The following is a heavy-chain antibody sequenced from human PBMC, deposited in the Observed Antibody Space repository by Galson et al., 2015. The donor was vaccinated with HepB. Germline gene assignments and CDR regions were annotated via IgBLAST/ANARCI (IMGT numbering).Heavy chain of an antibody. CDR3: ARGNNYYDTSGLGY. CDR1: GFIFSSYW. J-gene: IGHJ4*02. Sequence: SLRLSCAASGFIFSSYWMHWVRQAPGKGLVWVSRINSDGSTTNYADSVKGRLTISRDNAKNTLYLQMNSLRAEDTAVYYCARGNNYYDTSGLGYWGLGTLVTVSS. CDR2: INSDGSTT. D-gene: IGHD3-22*01. V-gene: IGHV3-74*01.